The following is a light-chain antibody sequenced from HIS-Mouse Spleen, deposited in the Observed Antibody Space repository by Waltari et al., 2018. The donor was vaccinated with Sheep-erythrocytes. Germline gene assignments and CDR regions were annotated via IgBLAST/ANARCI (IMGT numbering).Light chain of an antibody. Sequence: QSALTQPRSVSGSPGPSVTISCTGTSSDVGGYNYVSWYQQHPGKAPKLMIYDVIKRPSGVPDRFSGYKSGNTASLTISGLQAEDEADYYCCSYAGSYNHVFATGTKVTVL. CDR1: SSDVGGYNY. CDR3: CSYAGSYNHV. V-gene: IGLV2-11*01. J-gene: IGLJ1*01. CDR2: DVI.